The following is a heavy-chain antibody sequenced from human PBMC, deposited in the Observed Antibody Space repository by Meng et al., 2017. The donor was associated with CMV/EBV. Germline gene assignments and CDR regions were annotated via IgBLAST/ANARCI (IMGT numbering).Heavy chain of an antibody. J-gene: IGHJ4*02. CDR2: IRYDGSNK. CDR3: AKDRSVNCGGDCPNSD. Sequence: GESLKISCAASGFTFSSYGMHWVRQAPGKGLEWVAFIRYDGSNKYYADSVKGRFTISRDNSKNTLYLQMNSLRAEDTAVYYCAKDRSVNCGGDCPNSDWGQGTLVTVSS. D-gene: IGHD2-21*01. V-gene: IGHV3-30*02. CDR1: GFTFSSYG.